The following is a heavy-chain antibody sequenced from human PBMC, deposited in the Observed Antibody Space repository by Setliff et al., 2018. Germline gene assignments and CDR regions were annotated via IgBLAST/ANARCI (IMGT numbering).Heavy chain of an antibody. CDR1: GFTFTSFH. CDR3: ASRAGYSGYDWPSPDDY. J-gene: IGHJ4*02. CDR2: ILVGSGNT. D-gene: IGHD5-12*01. V-gene: IGHV1-58*01. Sequence: SVKVSCKASGFTFTSFHLQWVRQARGQGLEGIGWILVGSGNTNYAQNFQERVTITRDMSTSTAYMELSSLRSDDTAVYYCASRAGYSGYDWPSPDDYWGQGTLVTVSS.